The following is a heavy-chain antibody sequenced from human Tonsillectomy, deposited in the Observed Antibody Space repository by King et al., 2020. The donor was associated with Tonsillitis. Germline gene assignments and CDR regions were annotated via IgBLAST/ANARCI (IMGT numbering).Heavy chain of an antibody. Sequence: EVQLVESGGGLAKPGGSLTLSCVVSGSTFSDAWMRDAWMSWVRQAPGKGLELIGRIKSKGGGGTTDYAAPVKGRFTISRDDSRNTIFLQMNSLKTEDTARYYCTPDKTEHGAFDIWGQGTMGTVSS. D-gene: IGHD1-1*01. CDR1: GSTFSDAWMRDAW. V-gene: IGHV3-15*01. J-gene: IGHJ3*02. CDR2: IKSKGGGGTT. CDR3: TPDKTEHGAFDI.